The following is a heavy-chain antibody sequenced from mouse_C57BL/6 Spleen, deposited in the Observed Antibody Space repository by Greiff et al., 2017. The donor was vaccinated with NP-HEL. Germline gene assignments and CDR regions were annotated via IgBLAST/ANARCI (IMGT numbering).Heavy chain of an antibody. V-gene: IGHV1-69*01. CDR2: IDPSDSYT. D-gene: IGHD1-1*01. CDR3: ARYGSSPYFDY. J-gene: IGHJ2*01. CDR1: GYTFTSYW. Sequence: VQLQQSGAELVMPGASVKLSCKASGYTFTSYWMHWVKQRPGQGLEWIGEIDPSDSYTNYNQKFKGKSTLTVDKSSSTSYMQLSSLTYEDSAVYCCARYGSSPYFDYWGQGTTLTVSS.